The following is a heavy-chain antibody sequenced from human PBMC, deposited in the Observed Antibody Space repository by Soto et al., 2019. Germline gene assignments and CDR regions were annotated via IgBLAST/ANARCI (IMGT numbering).Heavy chain of an antibody. CDR3: GSTYYNPSLKSRVTISVDTSKNQFSLKLSSVTAADTAVYYCARAMVRGVIPGAMASLYYYYYGMDV. J-gene: IGHJ6*02. CDR2: MNPKSGYT. V-gene: IGHV1-8*01. CDR1: GYTFSNYD. Sequence: ASVKVSCKTSGYTFSNYDINWVRQAAGQGLEWMGWMNPKSGYTGSARKFQGRVTMTRDTSMTTAYMELSSLRSEDTAVYYSGSTYYNPSLKSRVTISVDTSKNQFSLKLSSVTAADTAVYYCARAMVRGVIPGAMASLYYYYYGMDVWGQGTTVTVSS. D-gene: IGHD3-10*01.